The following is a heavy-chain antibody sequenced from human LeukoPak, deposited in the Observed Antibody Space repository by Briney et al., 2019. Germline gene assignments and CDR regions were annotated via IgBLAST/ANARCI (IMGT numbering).Heavy chain of an antibody. Sequence: SETLSLTCALSGGSISSSNWWTWVGQPPGKGLNWLGEIYHSGSTNYNPSLKSRVTISVDKSNNQFSLKLSSVTAADTAVYYCASRRGLPSWFDPWGQGTLVTVSS. CDR1: GGSISSSNW. CDR3: ASRRGLPSWFDP. CDR2: IYHSGST. J-gene: IGHJ5*02. V-gene: IGHV4-4*02.